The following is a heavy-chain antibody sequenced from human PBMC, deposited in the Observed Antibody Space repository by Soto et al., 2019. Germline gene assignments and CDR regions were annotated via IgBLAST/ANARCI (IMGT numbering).Heavy chain of an antibody. D-gene: IGHD3-16*01. J-gene: IGHJ4*02. CDR2: IRSKTDGGTS. CDR1: GFTFGHVW. Sequence: EVQLVESGGGLVQPGGSLRLSCAASGFTFGHVWISWVRQAPGKGLEWVARIRSKTDGGTSDYAAPVKGRFTISRDDSKNTLYLQMNSLKAEDTAIYYCATGSSLGAPRWGQGTLVTVSS. V-gene: IGHV3-15*01. CDR3: ATGSSLGAPR.